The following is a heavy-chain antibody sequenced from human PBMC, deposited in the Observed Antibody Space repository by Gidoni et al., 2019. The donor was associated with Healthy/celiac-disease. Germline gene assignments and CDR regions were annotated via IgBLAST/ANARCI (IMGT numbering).Heavy chain of an antibody. Sequence: QVQLVQSGAEVKKPGASVKVSCKVSGYTLTALSMHWVRQAPGKGLEWMGGFDPEDGETIYAQKFQGRVTMTEDTSTDTAYMELSSLRSEDTAVYYCATAPPYGSSPTYWYFDLWGRGTLVTVSS. J-gene: IGHJ2*01. D-gene: IGHD6-13*01. CDR1: GYTLTALS. V-gene: IGHV1-24*01. CDR2: FDPEDGET. CDR3: ATAPPYGSSPTYWYFDL.